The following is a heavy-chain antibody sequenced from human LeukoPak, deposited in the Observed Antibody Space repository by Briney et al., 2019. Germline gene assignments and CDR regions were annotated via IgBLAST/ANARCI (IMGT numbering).Heavy chain of an antibody. Sequence: SGGSLRLSCAASGFTFSNYAMNWVRQAPGKGLEWVSSISETGDDPSYADSVKGRFTISRDNSRTTLYLQMKSLRAEDTAVYYCAKQFVDIWGQGTLVTVSS. V-gene: IGHV3-23*01. CDR2: ISETGDDP. J-gene: IGHJ5*02. CDR3: AKQFVDI. D-gene: IGHD5-24*01. CDR1: GFTFSNYA.